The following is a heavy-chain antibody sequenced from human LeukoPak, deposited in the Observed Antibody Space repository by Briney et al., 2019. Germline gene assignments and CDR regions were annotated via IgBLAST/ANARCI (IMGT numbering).Heavy chain of an antibody. J-gene: IGHJ3*02. CDR1: GGSISSYY. D-gene: IGHD6-13*01. V-gene: IGHV4-59*01. CDR2: IYYSGST. CDR3: ARVRIAAPDAFDI. Sequence: SETLSLTCTVSGGSISSYYWSWIRQPPGKGLEWIGYIYYSGSTNYNPSLKSRVTISVDTSKNQFSLKLSSVTAADTAVYYCARVRIAAPDAFDIWGQGTMVTVSS.